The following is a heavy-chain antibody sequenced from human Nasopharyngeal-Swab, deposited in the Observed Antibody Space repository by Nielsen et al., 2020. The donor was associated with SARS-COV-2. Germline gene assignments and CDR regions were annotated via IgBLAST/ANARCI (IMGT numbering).Heavy chain of an antibody. CDR2: VRSKGRNYAT. CDR1: GFTFSDSA. V-gene: IGHV3-73*01. Sequence: GGSLRLSCAASGFTFSDSAIHWVRQASGQGLEWVGRVRSKGRNYATAYSASVKGRFIIFRDDPTNTAYLQMNSLKTEDTAMYYCTRCGGGCYSGRDYWGQGTLVTVSS. D-gene: IGHD2-15*01. CDR3: TRCGGGCYSGRDY. J-gene: IGHJ4*02.